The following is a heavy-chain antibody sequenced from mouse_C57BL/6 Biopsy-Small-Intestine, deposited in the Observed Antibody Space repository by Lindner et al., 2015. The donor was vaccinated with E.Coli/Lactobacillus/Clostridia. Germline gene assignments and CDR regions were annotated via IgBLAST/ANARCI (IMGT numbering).Heavy chain of an antibody. CDR3: ARSNYYGSSYEGAMDY. CDR2: IYPRSDNT. V-gene: IGHV1-81*01. D-gene: IGHD1-1*01. CDR1: GYTFTNYG. Sequence: VQLQESGAELARPGASVKLSCKASGYTFTNYGVSWVKQRTGQGLEWIGEIYPRSDNTYYSEKFKGKATLTADKSSSTAYMELRSLTSEDSAVYFCARSNYYGSSYEGAMDYWGQGTSVTVSS. J-gene: IGHJ4*01.